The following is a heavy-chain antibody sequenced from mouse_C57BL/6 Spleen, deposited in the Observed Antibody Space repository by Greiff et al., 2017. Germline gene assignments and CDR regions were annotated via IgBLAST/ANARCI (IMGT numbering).Heavy chain of an antibody. CDR2: IYPGDGST. CDR3: AKGDYSSTYFFDY. J-gene: IGHJ2*01. V-gene: IGHV1-82*01. Sequence: QVQLQQSGPELVKPGASVKISCKASGYAFSSSWMNWVKQRPGTGLEWIGRIYPGDGSTNYNGKFKGKATLTADTSSSPAYMQRSSLTSKHSAVYYCAKGDYSSTYFFDYWGQRTTLTVSS. CDR1: GYAFSSSW. D-gene: IGHD2-5*01.